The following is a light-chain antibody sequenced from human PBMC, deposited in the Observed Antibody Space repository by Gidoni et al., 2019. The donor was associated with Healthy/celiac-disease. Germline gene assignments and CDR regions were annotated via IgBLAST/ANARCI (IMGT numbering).Light chain of an antibody. CDR3: QQYFNTPLFT. CDR2: WAS. CDR1: QSVLYSSNNKSF. Sequence: DIVMTQSPDSLAVSLGERATINCKSSQSVLYSSNNKSFLAWYQQKPGQPPKLLIYWASTRESGVPDRFSGSGSGTDFTLTISSLQAEDVAVYYCQQYFNTPLFTFGPXTKVEIK. V-gene: IGKV4-1*01. J-gene: IGKJ3*01.